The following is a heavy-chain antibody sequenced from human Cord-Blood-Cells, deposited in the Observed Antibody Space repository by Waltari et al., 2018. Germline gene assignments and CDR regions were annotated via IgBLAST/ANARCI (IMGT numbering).Heavy chain of an antibody. D-gene: IGHD6-13*01. CDR3: ARDIAAAGDAFDS. Sequence: QVQLVQPGAEVKKPGASVKVSCKASGYTFTSYAMHWVRQAPGQRLEWMGWINAGNGNTKYSQKFQGRVTITRDTSASTSYMELSSLRSEDTAVYYCARDIAAAGDAFDSSGQGTMVTVSS. CDR1: GYTFTSYA. V-gene: IGHV1-3*01. J-gene: IGHJ3*02. CDR2: INAGNGNT.